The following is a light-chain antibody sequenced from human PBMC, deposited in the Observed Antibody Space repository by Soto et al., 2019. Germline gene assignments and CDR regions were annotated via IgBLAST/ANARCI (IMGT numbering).Light chain of an antibody. CDR3: MQGTP. V-gene: IGKV2-30*01. Sequence: DVVMTQSPLSLPVTLGQPASMSRRSSHSLVDSDGNSYLNWFQRRPGQSPRRLIYKVSNRDSGVPDRFSGSRSGTDFTLKNSRVEAEDVGIYYCMQGTPFGGGTKVEIK. CDR2: KVS. J-gene: IGKJ4*01. CDR1: HSLVDSDGNSY.